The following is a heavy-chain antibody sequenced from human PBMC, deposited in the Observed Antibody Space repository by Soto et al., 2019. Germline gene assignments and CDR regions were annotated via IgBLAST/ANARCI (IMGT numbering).Heavy chain of an antibody. D-gene: IGHD3-22*01. CDR1: RFTFRSYG. V-gene: IGHV3-33*01. Sequence: PGGSLRLSCAASRFTFRSYGMHWVRQAPGKGLEWVAVIWYDGSNKYYADSVKGRFTISRDNSKNTLYLQMNSLTAEDTAVYFCARHDYYYDSSHSILVSYGTDVWGQGTTVTVSS. CDR2: IWYDGSNK. J-gene: IGHJ6*01. CDR3: ARHDYYYDSSHSILVSYGTDV.